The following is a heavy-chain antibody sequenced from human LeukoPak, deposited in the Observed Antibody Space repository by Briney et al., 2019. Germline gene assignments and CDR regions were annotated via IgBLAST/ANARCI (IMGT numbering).Heavy chain of an antibody. V-gene: IGHV5-51*01. Sequence: GESLKISCTGYGFSFSSYWIGWVRQMPGKRLEWMGTIYPGDSNTKYSPSFEGRVTISADKSISTAYLHWTSLKATDTAMYYCARGQWSSGYWGQGTLVTVPS. D-gene: IGHD6-19*01. CDR3: ARGQWSSGY. J-gene: IGHJ4*02. CDR1: GFSFSSYW. CDR2: IYPGDSNT.